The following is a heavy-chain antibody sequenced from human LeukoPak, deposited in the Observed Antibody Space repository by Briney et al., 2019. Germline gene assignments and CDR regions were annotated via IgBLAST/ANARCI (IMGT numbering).Heavy chain of an antibody. CDR2: ISSSSSYI. J-gene: IGHJ4*02. Sequence: GGCLSLSCAASGFTFSSYSMNWVRRAPGKGLEWVSSISSSSSYIYYADSVKGRFTISRDNAKNSLYLQMNSLRAEDTAVYYCARDAPLLYYDILTGYTTEFDYWGQGTLVTVSS. CDR1: GFTFSSYS. CDR3: ARDAPLLYYDILTGYTTEFDY. V-gene: IGHV3-21*01. D-gene: IGHD3-9*01.